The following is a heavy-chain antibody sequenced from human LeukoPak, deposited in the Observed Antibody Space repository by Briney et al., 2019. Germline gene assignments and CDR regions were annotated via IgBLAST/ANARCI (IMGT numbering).Heavy chain of an antibody. D-gene: IGHD1-26*01. J-gene: IGHJ4*02. Sequence: ASVKVSCKACGYTFTSYYMHWVRQAPGQGLEWMGIINPSGGSTSYAQKLQGRDTMTRDTSTGTVYMELRRLRSEDTAVYYCARDLLSSSGSYRVSVYFDYWGQGTLVTVSS. CDR1: GYTFTSYY. CDR2: INPSGGST. CDR3: ARDLLSSSGSYRVSVYFDY. V-gene: IGHV1-46*03.